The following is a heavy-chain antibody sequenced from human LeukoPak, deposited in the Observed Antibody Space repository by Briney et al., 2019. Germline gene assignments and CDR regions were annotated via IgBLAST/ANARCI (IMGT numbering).Heavy chain of an antibody. Sequence: GSLRLSCVASGNYWMHWVRQAPGKGLVWVSHINRAGSGTSYADSVKGRFTISKDNAKNTVYLQMNSLRAEDTAVYHCVSFYETYWGRGTLVTVSS. CDR1: GNYW. V-gene: IGHV3-74*01. CDR2: INRAGSGT. CDR3: VSFYETY. D-gene: IGHD2/OR15-2a*01. J-gene: IGHJ4*02.